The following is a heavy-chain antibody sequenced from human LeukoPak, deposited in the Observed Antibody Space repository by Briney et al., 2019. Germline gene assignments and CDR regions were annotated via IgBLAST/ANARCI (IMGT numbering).Heavy chain of an antibody. Sequence: GGSLRLSCAASGFTFSNYAMSWVRQAPGKGLVWVAVISKDGSSNHQADSVKGRFTISRDNSKNTLYLQMDSLRAEDTAVYYCARDLSGSYVFDYLGQGTLVTVSS. J-gene: IGHJ4*02. CDR1: GFTFSNYA. CDR2: ISKDGSSN. V-gene: IGHV3-30-3*01. D-gene: IGHD1-26*01. CDR3: ARDLSGSYVFDY.